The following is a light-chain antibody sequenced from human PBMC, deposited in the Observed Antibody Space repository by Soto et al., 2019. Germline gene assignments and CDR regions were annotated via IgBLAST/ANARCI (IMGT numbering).Light chain of an antibody. CDR3: QQYDNLPLT. Sequence: DVQMTQSPSSLSASVGDRITIICQASQHINNYLNWYQQKPGKAPRLLIFDVSNLATGVPSRFSGSGFGTDFTFTISNLQPEDFATYYCQQYDNLPLTFGPGTRVDVK. J-gene: IGKJ3*01. V-gene: IGKV1-33*01. CDR1: QHINNY. CDR2: DVS.